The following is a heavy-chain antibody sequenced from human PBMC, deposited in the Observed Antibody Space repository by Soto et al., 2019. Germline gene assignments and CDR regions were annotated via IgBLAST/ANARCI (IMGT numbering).Heavy chain of an antibody. CDR2: ISYEGSNK. CDR3: ARGYSGNSAGSDY. V-gene: IGHV3-30-3*01. J-gene: IGHJ4*02. CDR1: GFTFSIYA. Sequence: QVQLVESGGGVVQPGTSLRVSCAASGFTFSIYAMHWVRQAPGKGLEWVAIISYEGSNKHYADSVKGRFTISRDNSKNTLYLQMNSLRAEDTAVYYCARGYSGNSAGSDYWGQGTLVTVSS. D-gene: IGHD4-4*01.